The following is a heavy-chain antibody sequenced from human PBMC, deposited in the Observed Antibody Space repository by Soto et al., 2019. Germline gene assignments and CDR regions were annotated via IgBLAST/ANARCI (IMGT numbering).Heavy chain of an antibody. CDR1: GGSISSGGYS. CDR2: IYHSGNT. D-gene: IGHD6-25*01. V-gene: IGHV4-30-2*01. J-gene: IGHJ4*02. CDR3: ARGAMAAAEFDY. Sequence: QLQLQESGSGLVKPSQTLSLTCAVSGGSISSGGYSWSWIRQPPGKGLEWFGYIYHSGNTYYNPSLKSRVTISEDRSQNQFSLKLSSVTAADTAVYYCARGAMAAAEFDYWGQGTLVTVSS.